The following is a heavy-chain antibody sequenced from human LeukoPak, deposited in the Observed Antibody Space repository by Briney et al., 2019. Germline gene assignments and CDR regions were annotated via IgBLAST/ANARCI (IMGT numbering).Heavy chain of an antibody. V-gene: IGHV1-69*13. D-gene: IGHD5-24*01. J-gene: IGHJ4*02. CDR1: GGTFSSYA. CDR3: ASEGSKRWLQFDY. CDR2: IIPIFGTA. Sequence: SVKVTCKASGGTFSSYAISWVRQAPGQGLEWMGGIIPIFGTANYAQKFQGRVTITADESTSTAYMELSSLRSEDTAVYYCASEGSKRWLQFDYWGQGTLVTVSS.